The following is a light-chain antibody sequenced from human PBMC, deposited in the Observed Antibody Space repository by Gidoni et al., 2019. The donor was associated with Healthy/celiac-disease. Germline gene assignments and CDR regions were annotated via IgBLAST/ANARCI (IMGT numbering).Light chain of an antibody. CDR2: LNSDGSH. V-gene: IGLV4-69*01. CDR1: SAHSSYA. J-gene: IGLJ3*02. CDR3: QTWGTGIRV. Sequence: QLVLTPSPSASASPGASVTLTCTLSSAHSSYATAWHPQQPEKGPRYLMKLNSDGSHSKGDGIPDRFSGSSSGAERYLTISSLQSEDEADYYCQTWGTGIRVFGGGTKLTVL.